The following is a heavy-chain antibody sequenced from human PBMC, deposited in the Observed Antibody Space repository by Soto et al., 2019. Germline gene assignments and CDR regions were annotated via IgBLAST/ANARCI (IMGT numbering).Heavy chain of an antibody. V-gene: IGHV1-69*12. CDR2: IIPIFGTA. CDR3: ARVRDYCSGGSCYEYYFDY. Sequence: QVQLVQSGAEVKKPGSSVKVSCKASGGTFSSYAISWVRQAPGQGLEWMGGIIPIFGTANYAQKFQGRVTITADESKSTAYMGLSSLRSDDTAVYYCARVRDYCSGGSCYEYYFDYWGQGTLVTVSS. D-gene: IGHD2-15*01. CDR1: GGTFSSYA. J-gene: IGHJ4*02.